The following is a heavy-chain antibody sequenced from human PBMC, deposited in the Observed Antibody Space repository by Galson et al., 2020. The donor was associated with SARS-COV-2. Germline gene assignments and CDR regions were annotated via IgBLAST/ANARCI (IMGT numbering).Heavy chain of an antibody. J-gene: IGHJ4*02. V-gene: IGHV4-39*07. D-gene: IGHD4-4*01. Sequence: SETLSLTCTVSGGSISSSTYYWGWIRQPPGKGLEWIGSIYYSGTTYYNPSLKSRVTISVDTSKNQFSLKLRSVTAADTAVYYCATEGRWLQSQYYFDNWGQGTLVSVSS. CDR3: ATEGRWLQSQYYFDN. CDR1: GGSISSSTYY. CDR2: IYYSGTT.